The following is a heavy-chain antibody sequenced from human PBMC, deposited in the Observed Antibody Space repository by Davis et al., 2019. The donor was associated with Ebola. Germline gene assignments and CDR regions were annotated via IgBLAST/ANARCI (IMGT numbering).Heavy chain of an antibody. Sequence: GESLKISCAASGFTFSSYAMSWVRQAPGKGLEWLSMIHSVSGIFYADPVRGRFTISADTSKNTLYLQMNSLRVDDTAVYYCATRGPWGQGTLVTVSS. CDR2: IHSVSGI. D-gene: IGHD3-10*01. CDR1: GFTFSSYA. CDR3: ATRGP. V-gene: IGHV3-23*03. J-gene: IGHJ5*02.